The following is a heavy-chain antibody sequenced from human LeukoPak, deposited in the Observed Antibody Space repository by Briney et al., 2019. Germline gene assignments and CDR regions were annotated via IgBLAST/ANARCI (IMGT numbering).Heavy chain of an antibody. J-gene: IGHJ6*03. Sequence: ASVKVSCKASGYTFTSYDINWVRQATGQGLEWMGWMNPNSGNTGYSQKFQGRVTMTRNTSISTAYMELSSLRSEDTAVYYCARGYKSRYSSGWYGLGYYYYYYMDVWGKGTTVTISS. V-gene: IGHV1-8*01. CDR1: GYTFTSYD. D-gene: IGHD6-19*01. CDR2: MNPNSGNT. CDR3: ARGYKSRYSSGWYGLGYYYYYYMDV.